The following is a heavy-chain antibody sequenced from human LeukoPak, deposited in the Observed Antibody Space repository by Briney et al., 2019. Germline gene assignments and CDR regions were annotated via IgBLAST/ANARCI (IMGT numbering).Heavy chain of an antibody. J-gene: IGHJ4*02. D-gene: IGHD6-6*01. CDR3: ARRRRAARPASFDY. V-gene: IGHV1-8*03. Sequence: ASVKVSCKASGYTFTSYDINWVRQDTGQGLEWMGWMNPNSGTTGYAQKFQGRVTITRNTSISTAYMELSSLRSEDTAVYYCARRRRAARPASFDYWGQGTLVTVSS. CDR2: MNPNSGTT. CDR1: GYTFTSYD.